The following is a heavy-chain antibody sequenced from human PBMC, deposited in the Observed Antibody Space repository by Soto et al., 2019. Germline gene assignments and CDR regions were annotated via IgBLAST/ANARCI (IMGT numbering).Heavy chain of an antibody. CDR1: GFTFSNYW. CDR2: INTDGSRT. J-gene: IGHJ5*02. CDR3: ARVKSGSYAWFDP. D-gene: IGHD3-10*01. Sequence: EVQLVESGGGLVQPGGSLRLSCAASGFTFSNYWMHWVRQAPGQGLMWVSRINTDGSRTTYADSVKGRFAISRDNGKNTVYLQINSLRAEDTAVYYWARVKSGSYAWFDPWGQGTLVTVSS. V-gene: IGHV3-74*01.